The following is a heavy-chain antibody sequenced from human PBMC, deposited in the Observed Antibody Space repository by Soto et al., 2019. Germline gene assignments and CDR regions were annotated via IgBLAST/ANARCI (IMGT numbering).Heavy chain of an antibody. CDR2: INPNSGGT. CDR3: ASDVSIVGATTNYYYYGMDV. J-gene: IGHJ6*02. Sequence: VASVKVSCKASGYTFTGYYMHWVRQAPGQGLEWMGWINPNSGGTNYAQKFQGWVTMTRDTSISTAYMELSRLRSDDTAVYYCASDVSIVGATTNYYYYGMDVWGQGTTVTVSS. V-gene: IGHV1-2*04. CDR1: GYTFTGYY. D-gene: IGHD1-26*01.